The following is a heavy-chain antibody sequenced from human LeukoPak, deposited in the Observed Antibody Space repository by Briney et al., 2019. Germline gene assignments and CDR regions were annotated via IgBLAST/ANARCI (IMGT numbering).Heavy chain of an antibody. CDR1: GFTFSSYS. CDR3: ARVTNVVVPAADYYYYMDV. V-gene: IGHV3-21*01. J-gene: IGHJ6*03. CDR2: ISSSSYI. D-gene: IGHD2-2*01. Sequence: GGSLRLSCAASGFTFSSYSMNWVRQAPGKGLEWVSSISSSSYIYYADSVKGRFTISRDNAKNSLYLQMNSLRAEDTAVYYCARVTNVVVPAADYYYYMDVWGKGTTVTVSS.